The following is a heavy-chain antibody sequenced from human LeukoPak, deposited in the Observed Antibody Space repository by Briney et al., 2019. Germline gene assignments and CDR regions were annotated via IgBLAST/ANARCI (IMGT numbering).Heavy chain of an antibody. CDR2: IYYSGST. CDR1: GGSISSGAYY. D-gene: IGHD3-16*01. V-gene: IGHV4-31*03. CDR3: ARGGGDAFDI. J-gene: IGHJ3*02. Sequence: SETLSLTCTVSGGSISSGAYYWRWIRQHPGKGLEWIAYIYYSGSTYYNPSLKSRVTISLDTSKNQFSLKLNSVTAADTAMYYCARGGGDAFDIWGQGTMVTVSS.